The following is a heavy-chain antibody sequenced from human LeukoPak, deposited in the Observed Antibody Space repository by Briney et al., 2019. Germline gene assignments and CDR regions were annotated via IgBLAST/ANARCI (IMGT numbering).Heavy chain of an antibody. Sequence: SETLSLTCTVSGGSISSYYWSWIRQPPGKGLEWIGYIYYSGSTNYNPSLKSRVTISVDTSKNQSSLKLSSVTAADTAVYYCARDNAGDGVDYWGQGTLVTVSS. J-gene: IGHJ4*02. CDR3: ARDNAGDGVDY. D-gene: IGHD3-10*01. V-gene: IGHV4-59*01. CDR2: IYYSGST. CDR1: GGSISSYY.